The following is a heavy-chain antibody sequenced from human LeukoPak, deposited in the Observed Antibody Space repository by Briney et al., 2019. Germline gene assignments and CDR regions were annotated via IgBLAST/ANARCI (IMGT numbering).Heavy chain of an antibody. CDR2: IGSSSTYI. CDR1: GFTLNSYS. Sequence: GVCLRLSCAASGFTLNSYSMNWVRQAPGKGLEWGSSIGSSSTYIYYADSLKGRFTISRDNAKTSLYPHRNSLRAEDTAVYYCARDSRDAFDIWGQGTMVTVSS. J-gene: IGHJ3*02. CDR3: ARDSRDAFDI. V-gene: IGHV3-21*01.